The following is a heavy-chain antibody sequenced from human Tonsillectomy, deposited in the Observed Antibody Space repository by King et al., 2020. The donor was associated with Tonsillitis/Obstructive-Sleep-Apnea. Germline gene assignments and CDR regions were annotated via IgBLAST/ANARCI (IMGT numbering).Heavy chain of an antibody. Sequence: QLVQSGAEVKKPGASVKVSCKASGYTFTGYYMHWVRQAPGQGLEWMGWINPNSGGTKYAQKFQGRVTMTRDTSISTAYMELSRLRSDDTAGYYCATWVDACDIWGRGTMGTGSS. V-gene: IGHV1-2*02. CDR3: ATWVDACDI. CDR2: INPNSGGT. J-gene: IGHJ3*02. D-gene: IGHD7-27*01. CDR1: GYTFTGYY.